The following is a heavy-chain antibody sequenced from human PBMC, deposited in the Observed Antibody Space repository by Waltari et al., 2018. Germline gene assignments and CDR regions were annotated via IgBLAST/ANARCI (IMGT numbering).Heavy chain of an antibody. D-gene: IGHD2-21*01. V-gene: IGHV3-48*01. CDR2: IGTSGSS. CDR3: TRDISVIIRAHDC. CDR1: GFSFKPYT. J-gene: IGHJ4*02. Sequence: EVQLVESVGGLVTPGGALRSSCPTSGFSFKPYTPISVRQTPGKGLEWVSYIGTSGSSWYADSVKGRFTISRDNAKNSLYLQMNSLRGGDTAVYYCTRDISVIIRAHDCWGQGTLVTVSS.